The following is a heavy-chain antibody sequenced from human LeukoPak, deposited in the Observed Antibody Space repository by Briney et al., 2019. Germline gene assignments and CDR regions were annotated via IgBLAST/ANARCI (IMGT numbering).Heavy chain of an antibody. J-gene: IGHJ3*02. CDR1: GGSISSSNW. D-gene: IGHD6-19*01. Sequence: SETLSLTCTVSGGSISSSNWWSWVRQPPGKGLEWIGEIYHSGSTNYNPSLKSRVTISVDKSKNQFSLKLSSVTAADTAVYYCASWGRSSGWPPGAFDIWGQGTMVTVSS. V-gene: IGHV4-4*02. CDR3: ASWGRSSGWPPGAFDI. CDR2: IYHSGST.